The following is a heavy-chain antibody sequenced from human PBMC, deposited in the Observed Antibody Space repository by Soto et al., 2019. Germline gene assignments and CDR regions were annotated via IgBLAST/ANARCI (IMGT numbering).Heavy chain of an antibody. CDR2: IYYSGST. V-gene: IGHV4-59*08. Sequence: VQLQESGPGLVKPSETLSLTCTVSGGSISSYYWSWIRKPPGKGLEWIGCIYYSGSTNYNPSLKSRVTISVDTSKNQFSLKLSSVTAADTAVYYCAIHVQWLVTFDYWGQGTLVTVSS. CDR3: AIHVQWLVTFDY. J-gene: IGHJ4*02. CDR1: GGSISSYY. D-gene: IGHD6-19*01.